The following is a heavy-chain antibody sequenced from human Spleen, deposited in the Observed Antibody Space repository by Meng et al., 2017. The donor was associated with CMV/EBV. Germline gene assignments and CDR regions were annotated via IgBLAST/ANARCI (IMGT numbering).Heavy chain of an antibody. CDR1: GGTFSSSA. D-gene: IGHD4-23*01. CDR3: ASPTVGNWFDP. J-gene: IGHJ5*02. V-gene: IGHV1-69*05. Sequence: SCQASGGTFSSSAISWVRQAPGQGLEWMGGIIPIFGAANYAQKFQGRVTITTDDSTNTTYMELSSLRSDDTAVYYCASPTVGNWFDPWGQGTLVTVSS. CDR2: IIPIFGAA.